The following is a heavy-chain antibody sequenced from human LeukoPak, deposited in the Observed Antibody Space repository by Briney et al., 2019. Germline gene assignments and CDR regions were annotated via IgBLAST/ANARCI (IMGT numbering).Heavy chain of an antibody. CDR3: AREAVAAAGTGHFDY. J-gene: IGHJ4*02. V-gene: IGHV1-69*04. Sequence: GALVKVSCKASGYTFTSYDINWVRQATGQGLEWMGRIIPILGIANYAQKFQGRVTITADKFTSTAYMELSSLRSEDTAVYYCAREAVAAAGTGHFDYWGQGTLVTVSS. CDR2: IIPILGIA. CDR1: GYTFTSYD. D-gene: IGHD6-13*01.